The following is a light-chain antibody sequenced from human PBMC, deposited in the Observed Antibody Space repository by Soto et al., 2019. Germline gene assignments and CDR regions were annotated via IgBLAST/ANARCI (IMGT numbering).Light chain of an antibody. V-gene: IGLV2-14*01. CDR2: DVS. CDR1: SSDVGGYNY. J-gene: IGLJ1*01. Sequence: SALPQPASVSGSPGQSITISCPGTSSDVGGYNYVSWYQQHPGKAPKLMIYDVSNWPSGVSNRFSGSKSGNTASLTISGLQAEDEADYYCSSYTNSSPFVFGTGTKVTVL. CDR3: SSYTNSSPFV.